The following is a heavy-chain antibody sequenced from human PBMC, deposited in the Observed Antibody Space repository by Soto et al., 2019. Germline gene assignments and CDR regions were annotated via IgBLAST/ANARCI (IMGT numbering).Heavy chain of an antibody. CDR1: GGSISSSSYY. CDR3: ARQLGRFFVLVIHNWFDP. D-gene: IGHD3-3*01. J-gene: IGHJ5*02. V-gene: IGHV4-39*01. CDR2: IYYSGST. Sequence: PSETLSLTCTVSGGSISSSSYYWGWIRQPPGKGLEWIGSIYYSGSTYYNPSLKSRVTISVDTSKNQFSLKLSSVTAADTAVYYCARQLGRFFVLVIHNWFDPWGQGTLVTVSS.